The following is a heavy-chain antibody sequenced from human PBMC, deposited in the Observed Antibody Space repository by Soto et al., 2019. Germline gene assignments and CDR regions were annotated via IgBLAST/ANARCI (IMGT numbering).Heavy chain of an antibody. J-gene: IGHJ6*02. CDR3: ATDCSGGSCYGASGMDV. D-gene: IGHD2-15*01. V-gene: IGHV1-69*06. CDR2: INAGFGAT. Sequence: SVKVSCNASGGTFGRYAISWVRRAPGQSLEWMGQINAGFGATDLAQMFQGRVTITADKSTTTVYMELSSLRSDDTAVYYCATDCSGGSCYGASGMDVWGQGTTVTVSS. CDR1: GGTFGRYA.